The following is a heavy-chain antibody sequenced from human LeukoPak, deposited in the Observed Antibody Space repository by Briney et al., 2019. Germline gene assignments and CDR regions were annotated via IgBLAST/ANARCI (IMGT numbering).Heavy chain of an antibody. V-gene: IGHV3-21*01. Sequence: PGGSLRLSCAASGFTFSSYSMNWVRQAPGKGLEWVSSISSSSSYIYYADSVKGRFTISRDNAKNSLYLQMNSLRAEDTAVYYCAKDLEVAAAGSRSYFDYWGQGTLVTVSS. J-gene: IGHJ4*02. D-gene: IGHD6-13*01. CDR2: ISSSSSYI. CDR1: GFTFSSYS. CDR3: AKDLEVAAAGSRSYFDY.